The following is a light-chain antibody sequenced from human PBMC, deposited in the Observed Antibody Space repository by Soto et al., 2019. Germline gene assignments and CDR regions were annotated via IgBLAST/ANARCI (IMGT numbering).Light chain of an antibody. V-gene: IGKV1-5*03. J-gene: IGKJ1*01. CDR3: QQYNIYWT. CDR1: QSISSW. CDR2: KAS. Sequence: DIKMTQSPSTLSASVGDRVTITCRASQSISSWLAWYQQKPGKAPKLLIYKASSLESGVPSRFSGSGSGTEFTITISSPQPDDFATYYCQQYNIYWTFGQGTKVEIK.